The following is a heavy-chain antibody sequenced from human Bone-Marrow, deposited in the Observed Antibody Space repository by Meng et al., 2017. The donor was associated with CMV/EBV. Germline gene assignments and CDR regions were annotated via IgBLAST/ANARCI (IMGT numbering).Heavy chain of an antibody. Sequence: SETLSLTCTVSVGSISSSSYYWGWIRQPPGKGLEWIGSIYYSGSTYYNPSLKSRVTISVDTSKNQFSLKLSSVTAADTAVYYCAGERNYDILTGYYPPVDWGQGPRVTGYS. CDR1: VGSISSSSYY. D-gene: IGHD3-9*01. CDR2: IYYSGST. J-gene: IGHJ4*02. V-gene: IGHV4-39*01. CDR3: AGERNYDILTGYYPPVD.